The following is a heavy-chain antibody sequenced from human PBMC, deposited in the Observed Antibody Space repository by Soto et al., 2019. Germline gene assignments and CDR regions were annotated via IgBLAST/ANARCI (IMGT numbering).Heavy chain of an antibody. V-gene: IGHV1-69*08. J-gene: IGHJ5*02. D-gene: IGHD3-10*01. CDR1: GGTFSSYT. CDR2: IIPILGIA. CDR3: ARELRGYTMVRGDNNWFDP. Sequence: QVQLVQSGAEVKKPGSSVKVSCKASGGTFSSYTISWVRQAPGQGLEWMGRIIPILGIANYAQKFQGRVTITADKSTSTAHMELSSVRSEDTAVDYCARELRGYTMVRGDNNWFDPWGQGTLVTVSS.